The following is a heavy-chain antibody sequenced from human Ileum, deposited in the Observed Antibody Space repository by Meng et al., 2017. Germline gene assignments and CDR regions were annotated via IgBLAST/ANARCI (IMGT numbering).Heavy chain of an antibody. Sequence: GESLKISCKGSGFSFTSYWIGWVRQMPGKGLEWMGIIYPGDSDTRYSPSFQGQVTISADKSISTASLQWSSLTASDTAMYYCASTYCGGDCYKHYYYYHGMDVWGQGTTFTVSS. D-gene: IGHD2-21*02. CDR3: ASTYCGGDCYKHYYYYHGMDV. CDR2: IYPGDSDT. V-gene: IGHV5-51*01. CDR1: GFSFTSYW. J-gene: IGHJ6*02.